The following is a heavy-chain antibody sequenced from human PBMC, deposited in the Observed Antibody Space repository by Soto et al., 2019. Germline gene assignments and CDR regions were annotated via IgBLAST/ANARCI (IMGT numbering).Heavy chain of an antibody. Sequence: EVQLLESGGGLVQPGGSLSLSCAGSGFALISFAMNWVRQAPGKGLEWVSASSGTGVNAYYADSVRGRFTVSRDNSKNPVFLERNSLRAEDTAVYYCANALGWGQGTLVTFSS. V-gene: IGHV3-23*01. J-gene: IGHJ4*02. CDR1: GFALISFA. CDR2: SSGTGVNA. CDR3: ANALG.